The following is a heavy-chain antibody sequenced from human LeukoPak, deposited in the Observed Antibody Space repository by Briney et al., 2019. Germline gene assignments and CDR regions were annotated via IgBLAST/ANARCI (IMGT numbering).Heavy chain of an antibody. V-gene: IGHV3-74*01. CDR1: GFTFSSYW. J-gene: IGHJ6*02. Sequence: PGGSLRLSCAASGFTFSSYWMHWVRQAPGKGLVWVSRINSDGSSTSYADSVKGRFTISRDNAKNTLYLQMNSLRAEDTAVYYCARDQIVVVPAAVYIHKYYYYYYGMDVWGQGTTVTVSS. D-gene: IGHD2-2*01. CDR3: ARDQIVVVPAAVYIHKYYYYYYGMDV. CDR2: INSDGSST.